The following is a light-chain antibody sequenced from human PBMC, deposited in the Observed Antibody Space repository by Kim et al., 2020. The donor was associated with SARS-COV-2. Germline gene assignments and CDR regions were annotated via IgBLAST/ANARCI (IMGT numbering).Light chain of an antibody. CDR2: QDA. CDR3: QAWDSSTPCV. CDR1: KLGDKY. V-gene: IGLV3-1*01. J-gene: IGLJ3*02. Sequence: SYELTQPPSVSVSPGQTATITCSGDKLGDKYACWYQQKPGQSPVLVIYQDAKRPSGIPERFSASNSGNTATLTISGTQAMDEADYYCQAWDSSTPCVFGGGTKRTVL.